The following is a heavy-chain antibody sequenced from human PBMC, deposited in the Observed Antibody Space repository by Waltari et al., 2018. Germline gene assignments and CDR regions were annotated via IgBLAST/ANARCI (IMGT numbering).Heavy chain of an antibody. CDR2: IKYDESER. CDR1: GFSFSTYW. Sequence: EVQLVESGGGLVQPGGSLRLSCAASGFSFSTYWMTWVRQAPGKGLEWVANIKYDESERTYLDAGEGRFTISRDNAKTSLYLQMTSLRVEDTAVYYCARPAPVSYGTGWDLLDYWGQGTLVTVSS. D-gene: IGHD6-19*01. V-gene: IGHV3-7*01. CDR3: ARPAPVSYGTGWDLLDY. J-gene: IGHJ4*02.